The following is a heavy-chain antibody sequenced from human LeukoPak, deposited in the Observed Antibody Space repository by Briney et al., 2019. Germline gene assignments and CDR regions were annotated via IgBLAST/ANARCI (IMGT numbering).Heavy chain of an antibody. Sequence: TSETLSLTCTVSGGSISSYYWNWIRQPPGKGLEWIGYIYYSGSPNYNPSLKSRVTISVDTSKSHFSLKLSSVTAADTAVYFCARQRTDDSSGSLDYWGQGTLVTVSS. CDR2: IYYSGSP. V-gene: IGHV4-59*08. CDR3: ARQRTDDSSGSLDY. J-gene: IGHJ4*02. CDR1: GGSISSYY. D-gene: IGHD3-22*01.